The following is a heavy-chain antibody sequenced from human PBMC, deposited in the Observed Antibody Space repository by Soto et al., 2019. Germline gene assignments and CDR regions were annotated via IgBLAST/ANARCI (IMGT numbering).Heavy chain of an antibody. CDR2: INAGNGNT. D-gene: IGHD6-13*01. CDR3: ARGGPIAAAGSPFDH. V-gene: IGHV1-3*01. CDR1: GYTFTSYA. J-gene: IGHJ4*02. Sequence: GASVKVSCKASGYTFTSYAMHWVRQAPGQRLEWMGWINAGNGNTKYSQKFQGRVTITRDTSASTAYMELSSLRSEDTAVYYCARGGPIAAAGSPFDHWGQGTLVTVSS.